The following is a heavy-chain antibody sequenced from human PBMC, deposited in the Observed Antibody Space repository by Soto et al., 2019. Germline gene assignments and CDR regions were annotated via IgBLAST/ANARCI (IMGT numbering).Heavy chain of an antibody. V-gene: IGHV4-30-2*01. D-gene: IGHD5-12*01. CDR1: GGSISSGCYS. J-gene: IGHJ4*02. CDR2: IYHSGST. Sequence: QLQLQESGSGLVKPSQTLSLTCAVSGGSISSGCYSWSWLRQPPGKGLEWIGYIYHSGSTYYNPSLKSRVTLSVARSKNQFSLKLSSVTGADTAVYYCAAGGGLPRYYWGQGTLVTVSS. CDR3: AAGGGLPRYY.